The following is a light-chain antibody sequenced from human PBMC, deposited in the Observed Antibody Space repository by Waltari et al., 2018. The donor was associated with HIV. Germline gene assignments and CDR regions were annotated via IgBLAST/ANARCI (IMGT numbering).Light chain of an antibody. CDR1: KLKNKY. CDR3: QAWDSSSVV. J-gene: IGLJ3*02. CDR2: QHT. V-gene: IGLV3-1*01. Sequence: SYELTQPPAVFVSTGQTASITCSGQKLKNKYVSWYQQKPGQSPMLVIYQHTRRPSGIPERFSGSSSGNTATLTIRATQAVDEGDYYCQAWDSSSVVFGGGTRVTVL.